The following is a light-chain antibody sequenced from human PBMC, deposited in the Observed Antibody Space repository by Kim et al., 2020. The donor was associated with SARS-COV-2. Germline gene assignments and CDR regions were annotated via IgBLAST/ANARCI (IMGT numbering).Light chain of an antibody. Sequence: SASVGDRVTITCRASQSISSYLNWYQQKQGKAPKLLIYAASSLQSGVPSRFSGSGSGTDFTLTISSLQPEDFATYYCQQSYSTLYTFGQGTKLEI. CDR1: QSISSY. J-gene: IGKJ2*01. V-gene: IGKV1-39*01. CDR3: QQSYSTLYT. CDR2: AAS.